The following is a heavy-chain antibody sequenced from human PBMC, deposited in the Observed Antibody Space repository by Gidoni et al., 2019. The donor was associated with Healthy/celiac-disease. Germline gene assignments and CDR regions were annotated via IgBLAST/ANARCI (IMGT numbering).Heavy chain of an antibody. Sequence: VRLGESGGGVVQPGRSLNLSCAASGFTCSSYGRTRVRQAPGKGLEWVAFIWYDGSNKYYADSVKGRFTISRYNSKNTLYLQMNSLRAEDTAVYYCARDLGYCSGGSCLYYYYGMDVWGQGTTVTVSS. D-gene: IGHD2-15*01. CDR2: IWYDGSNK. CDR1: GFTCSSYG. J-gene: IGHJ6*02. V-gene: IGHV3-33*01. CDR3: ARDLGYCSGGSCLYYYYGMDV.